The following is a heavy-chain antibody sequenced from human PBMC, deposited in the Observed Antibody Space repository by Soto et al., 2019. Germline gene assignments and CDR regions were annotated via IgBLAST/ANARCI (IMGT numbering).Heavy chain of an antibody. D-gene: IGHD1-1*01. Sequence: SGGSLRLSCAASGFTFSSYGMHWVRQAPGKGLEWVAILWYDESKKYYADSVKGRFTVSRDNSKSTMYLEMNSLRAEDTALYYCATDGYNGWPDYWGQGTLVTVSS. J-gene: IGHJ4*02. CDR2: LWYDESKK. CDR3: ATDGYNGWPDY. CDR1: GFTFSSYG. V-gene: IGHV3-33*01.